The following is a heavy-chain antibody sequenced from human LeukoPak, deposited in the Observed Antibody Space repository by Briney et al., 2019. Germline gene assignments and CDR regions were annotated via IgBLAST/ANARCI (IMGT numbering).Heavy chain of an antibody. V-gene: IGHV4-59*08. CDR1: GGSISNYY. D-gene: IGHD3-10*01. CDR3: ARHSWYYGSGRTRVYYFDY. J-gene: IGHJ4*02. Sequence: SETLSLTCTVSGGSISNYYWSWIRQPPGKGLEWIGYIYYAGSTNYNPSFKSRVTISVDTSKNQFSLKLSSVTAADTAVYYCARHSWYYGSGRTRVYYFDYWGQGTLVTVSS. CDR2: IYYAGST.